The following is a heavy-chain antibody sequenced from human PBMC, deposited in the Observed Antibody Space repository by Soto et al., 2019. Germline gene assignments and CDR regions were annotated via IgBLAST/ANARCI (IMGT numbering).Heavy chain of an antibody. J-gene: IGHJ5*02. CDR3: ARVSPPSIVVVVAATDNWFDP. CDR1: GYTFTSYG. Sequence: QVQLVQSGAEVKKPGASVKVSCKASGYTFTSYGISWVRQAPGQGLEWMGWISAYNGNTNYAQKLQGRVTMTTDTSTSTAYMELRSLGSDGTAGYYCARVSPPSIVVVVAATDNWFDPWGQGTLVTVSS. CDR2: ISAYNGNT. V-gene: IGHV1-18*01. D-gene: IGHD2-15*01.